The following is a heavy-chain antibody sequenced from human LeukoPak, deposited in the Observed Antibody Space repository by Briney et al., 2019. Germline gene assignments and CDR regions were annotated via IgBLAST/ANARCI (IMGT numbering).Heavy chain of an antibody. V-gene: IGHV1-3*01. D-gene: IGHD2-8*01. Sequence: ASVKVSCKASGYTFTSYAMHWVRQAPGQRLEWMGWINAGNGNTKYSQKFQGRVTITRDTSASTAYMELSSLRSEDTAVYYCATVALGEDCTNGVCFLFDYWGQGTLVTVSS. CDR2: INAGNGNT. CDR3: ATVALGEDCTNGVCFLFDY. CDR1: GYTFTSYA. J-gene: IGHJ4*02.